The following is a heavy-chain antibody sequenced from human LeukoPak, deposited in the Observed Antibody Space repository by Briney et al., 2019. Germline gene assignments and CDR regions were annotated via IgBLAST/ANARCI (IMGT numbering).Heavy chain of an antibody. Sequence: SETLSLTCTVSGGSISSHYWSWIRQPPGKGLEWIGYIYYSGSTNYNPSLKSRVTISVDTSKNQFSLKLSSVTAADTAVYYCARVGATGYYYYTYVWGKGTTVTVSS. CDR2: IYYSGST. CDR3: ARVGATGYYYYTYV. CDR1: GGSISSHY. V-gene: IGHV4-59*11. D-gene: IGHD1-26*01. J-gene: IGHJ6*03.